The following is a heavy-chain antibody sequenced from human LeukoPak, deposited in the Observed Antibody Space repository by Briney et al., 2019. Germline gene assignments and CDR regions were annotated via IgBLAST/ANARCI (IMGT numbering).Heavy chain of an antibody. CDR2: IYYSGST. V-gene: IGHV4-39*07. Sequence: SETLSLTCTVSGGSISSSSYYWGWIRQPPGKGLEWIGSIYYSGSTYYNPSLKSRVTISVDTSKNQFSLKLSSVTAADTAVYYCARESRGYSGYENWFDPWGQGTLVTVSS. J-gene: IGHJ5*02. CDR1: GGSISSSSYY. D-gene: IGHD5-12*01. CDR3: ARESRGYSGYENWFDP.